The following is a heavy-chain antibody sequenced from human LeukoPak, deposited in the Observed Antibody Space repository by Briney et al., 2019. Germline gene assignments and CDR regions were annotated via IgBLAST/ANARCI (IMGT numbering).Heavy chain of an antibody. CDR1: GYSFNTYW. Sequence: GESLKISCEGSGYSFNTYWIGWVRQMPGKGLEWMGIIYPGDSDTRNSPSFQGQVTISADKSISTAYLQWSSLKASDTAMYYCARLPTDIVVMDVWGQGTTVTVSS. D-gene: IGHD2-2*01. V-gene: IGHV5-51*01. CDR2: IYPGDSDT. J-gene: IGHJ6*02. CDR3: ARLPTDIVVMDV.